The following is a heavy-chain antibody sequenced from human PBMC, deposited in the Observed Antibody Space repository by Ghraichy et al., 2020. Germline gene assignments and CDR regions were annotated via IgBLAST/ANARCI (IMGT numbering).Heavy chain of an antibody. J-gene: IGHJ4*02. CDR1: GFTFSTYA. D-gene: IGHD3-10*01. V-gene: IGHV3-23*01. Sequence: AGSLRLSCAASGFTFSTYAMSWVRQAPGKGPEWVSAISGNGASTNYADSVRGRFTISRDNSKNTLYLQMNSLRVEETAVYYCAKKFYYGSESTSDLFDYWGQGTLVTVSS. CDR3: AKKFYYGSESTSDLFDY. CDR2: ISGNGAST.